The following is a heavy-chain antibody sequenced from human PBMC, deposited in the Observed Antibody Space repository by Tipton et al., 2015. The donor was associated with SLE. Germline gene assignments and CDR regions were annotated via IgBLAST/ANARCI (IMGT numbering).Heavy chain of an antibody. CDR2: IHYSGST. J-gene: IGHJ3*02. CDR1: GGSFSGYH. D-gene: IGHD6-19*01. Sequence: TLSLTCSIYGGSFSGYHWSWIRQPPGKGLEWIGYIHYSGSTNYNPSLESRVTMSVDTSNNQFSLQLTSVTAADTAVYYCAALAVAGASDDFDIWGQGTLLTVSS. V-gene: IGHV4-59*08. CDR3: AALAVAGASDDFDI.